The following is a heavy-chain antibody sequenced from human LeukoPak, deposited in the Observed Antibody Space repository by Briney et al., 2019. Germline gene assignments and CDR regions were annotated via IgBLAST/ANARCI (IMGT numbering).Heavy chain of an antibody. D-gene: IGHD6-13*01. J-gene: IGHJ4*02. CDR3: AREGSFYSSSFDY. V-gene: IGHV3-48*01. Sequence: PGGSLRLSCAASGFTFSSYSMNWVRQAPGKGLEWVSYISSSSSTIYYADSVKGRFTISRDNAKNSLYLQMNSLRAEDTAVYYCAREGSFYSSSFDYWGQGTLVTVSS. CDR2: ISSSSSTI. CDR1: GFTFSSYS.